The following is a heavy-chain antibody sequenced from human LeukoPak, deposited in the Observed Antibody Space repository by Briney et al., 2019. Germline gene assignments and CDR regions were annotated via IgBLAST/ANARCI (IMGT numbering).Heavy chain of an antibody. D-gene: IGHD2/OR15-2a*01. V-gene: IGHV3-21*01. CDR2: ISSSSSYI. CDR3: ARFSRTLHH. Sequence: GGSLRLSCAASGFTFSSYSMNWVRQAPGKGLEWVSSISSSSSYIYYADSVKGRFTISRDNPKNSLYLQMNRLRAEDTAVYYCARFSRTLHHWGQGPLLPLPS. CDR1: GFTFSSYS. J-gene: IGHJ5*02.